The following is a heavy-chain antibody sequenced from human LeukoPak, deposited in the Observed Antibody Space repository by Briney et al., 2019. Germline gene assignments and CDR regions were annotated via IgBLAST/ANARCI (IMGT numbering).Heavy chain of an antibody. CDR1: GYSFTSYW. D-gene: IGHD3-9*01. Sequence: GESLKISCKGSGYSFTSYWIGWVRQMPGKGLEWMGIIYPGDSDTRYSPSCQGQVTISADKSISTAYLQWSSLKASDTAMYYCARQGYDILTGYSNWFDPWGQGTLVTVSS. V-gene: IGHV5-51*01. CDR2: IYPGDSDT. J-gene: IGHJ5*02. CDR3: ARQGYDILTGYSNWFDP.